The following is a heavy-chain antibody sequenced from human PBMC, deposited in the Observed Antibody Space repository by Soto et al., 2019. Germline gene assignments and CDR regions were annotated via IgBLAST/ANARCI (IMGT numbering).Heavy chain of an antibody. CDR2: IYYSGST. J-gene: IGHJ4*02. CDR3: ARSGGLQHIDY. V-gene: IGHV4-39*01. CDR1: GDSISSSSYY. Sequence: QLQLQESGPGLVNPSETLSLTCTVSGDSISSSSYYWGWIRQPPGKGLEWIGSIYYSGSTYYNPSLKSRVTISVDTSKNQFSLKLSSVTAADTAVHYCARSGGLQHIDYWGQGTLVTVSS. D-gene: IGHD4-4*01.